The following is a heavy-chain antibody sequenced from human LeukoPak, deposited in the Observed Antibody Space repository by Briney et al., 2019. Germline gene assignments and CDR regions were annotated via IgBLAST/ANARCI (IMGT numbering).Heavy chain of an antibody. V-gene: IGHV4-30-4*01. CDR1: GGSISSGDYY. CDR2: IYYSGST. D-gene: IGHD2-21*02. Sequence: SETLSLTCTVSGGSISSGDYYWSWIRQPPGKGLEWIGYIYYSGSTYYNPSLKSRVTISVDTSKNQFSLKLSSVTAADTAVYYCARGEHIVVVTAPPWFDPWGQGTLVTVSS. J-gene: IGHJ5*02. CDR3: ARGEHIVVVTAPPWFDP.